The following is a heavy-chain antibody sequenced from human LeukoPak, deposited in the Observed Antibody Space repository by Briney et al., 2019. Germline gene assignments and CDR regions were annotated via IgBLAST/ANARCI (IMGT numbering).Heavy chain of an antibody. J-gene: IGHJ4*02. CDR3: ARASYWFERSGHPQHYYFDY. V-gene: IGHV3-21*01. CDR2: ISALSTYV. CDR1: GYSFTSYW. Sequence: KAGESLKISCKGSGYSFTSYWIGWVRQMPGKGLEWVASISALSTYVYYPDSVKGRFTISRDNARNSVYLQLNSLRDEDTALYFCARASYWFERSGHPQHYYFDYWGQGTMVALSS. D-gene: IGHD3-22*01.